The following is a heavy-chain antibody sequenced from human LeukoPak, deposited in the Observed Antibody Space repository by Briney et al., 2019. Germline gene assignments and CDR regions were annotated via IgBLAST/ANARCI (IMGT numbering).Heavy chain of an antibody. J-gene: IGHJ4*02. D-gene: IGHD3-10*01. V-gene: IGHV3-23*01. CDR3: AKDRLWFGELLQFYFDC. CDR2: LIGSDGNP. Sequence: GGSVRLPCAVSGLFFRRYALGSARHAPRKWLEWVSSLIGSDGNPYYAASVKGRLATSRDNYNDPRYLQMNSLRAEDTAVYYCAKDRLWFGELLQFYFDCWGQGTLVAVSS. CDR1: GLFFRRYA.